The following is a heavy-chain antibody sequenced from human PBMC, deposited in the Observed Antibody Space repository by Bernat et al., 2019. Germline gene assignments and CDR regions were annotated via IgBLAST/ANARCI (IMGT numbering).Heavy chain of an antibody. D-gene: IGHD4-23*01. Sequence: QLQLQESGPGLVKPSETLSLTCTVSGGSISSSSYYWGWIRQPPGKGLEWIGSIYYSGSTYYNPSLKSRVTISVDTSKNQFSLTLSSVTAADTAVYYCARSVGTTVVTVIDYWGQGTLVTVSS. V-gene: IGHV4-39*01. CDR2: IYYSGST. CDR1: GGSISSSSYY. J-gene: IGHJ4*02. CDR3: ARSVGTTVVTVIDY.